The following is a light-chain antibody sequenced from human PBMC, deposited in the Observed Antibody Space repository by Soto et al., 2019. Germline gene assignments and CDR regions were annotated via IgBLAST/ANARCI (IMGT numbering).Light chain of an antibody. J-gene: IGKJ4*01. V-gene: IGKV3-15*01. CDR3: QQYSNWPLLS. CDR1: QSVGSN. Sequence: EVVLTQSPATLSVSPWAVATLSCRASQSVGSNLAWYQQKPGQTPRVLIYGASTRAIGIPARFSGSGFGTEFTLTISSLQSEDFVVYYCQQYSNWPLLSFGGGTKVDIK. CDR2: GAS.